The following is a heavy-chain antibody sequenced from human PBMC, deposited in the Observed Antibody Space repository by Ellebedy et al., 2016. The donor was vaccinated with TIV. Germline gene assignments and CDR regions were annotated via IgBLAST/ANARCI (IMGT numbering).Heavy chain of an antibody. Sequence: MPSETLSLTCTVSGGSISSGDYYWSWIRQPPGKGLEWIGYIYYSGSTYYNPSLKRRVTISVDTSKNQFSLKLSSVTAADTAVYYCARLNPSMRSFGVSYYFDYWGQGTLVTVSS. CDR3: ARLNPSMRSFGVSYYFDY. D-gene: IGHD1-26*01. CDR2: IYYSGST. V-gene: IGHV4-30-4*01. CDR1: GGSISSGDYY. J-gene: IGHJ4*02.